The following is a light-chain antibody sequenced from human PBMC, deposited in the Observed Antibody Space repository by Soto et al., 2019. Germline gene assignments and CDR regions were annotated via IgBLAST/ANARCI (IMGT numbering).Light chain of an antibody. CDR3: CSYAGSSTHV. Sequence: LTQPGSVSGSPGQSITFSCTGTSSDVGSSNLVSWYQQHPGKAPKLLIYEVSKRPSGVSNRFSGSKSGNTASLTISGLQAEDEADYYCCSYAGSSTHVFGTGTKVTVL. J-gene: IGLJ1*01. CDR1: SSDVGSSNL. CDR2: EVS. V-gene: IGLV2-23*02.